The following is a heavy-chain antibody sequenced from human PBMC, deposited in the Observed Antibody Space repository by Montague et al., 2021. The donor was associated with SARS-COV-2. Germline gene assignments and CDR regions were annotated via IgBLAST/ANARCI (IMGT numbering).Heavy chain of an antibody. CDR1: GFTFGNYA. V-gene: IGHV3-23*03. CDR3: AKDPHYDFWSGYYFDY. CDR2: IYSGGSST. J-gene: IGHJ4*02. Sequence: SLRLSFAASGFTFGNYAMSWVRQAPGKGLEWVSVIYSGGSSTYYADSVKGRFTISRDNSKNTLYLQMNSLRAEDTAVYYCAKDPHYDFWSGYYFDYWGQGTLVTVSS. D-gene: IGHD3-3*01.